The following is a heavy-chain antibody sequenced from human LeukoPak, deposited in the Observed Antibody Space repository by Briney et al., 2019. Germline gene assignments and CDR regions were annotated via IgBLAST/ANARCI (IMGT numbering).Heavy chain of an antibody. V-gene: IGHV4-34*01. CDR1: GGSFSGYY. D-gene: IGHD3-3*01. Sequence: SETLSLTCAVYGGSFSGYYWSWIRQPPGKGLERIGEINHSGSTNYNPSLKSRVTISVDTSKNQFSLKLSSVTAADTAVYYCAGSGVTIFGVIRGYFDYWGQGTLVTVSS. CDR2: INHSGST. CDR3: AGSGVTIFGVIRGYFDY. J-gene: IGHJ4*02.